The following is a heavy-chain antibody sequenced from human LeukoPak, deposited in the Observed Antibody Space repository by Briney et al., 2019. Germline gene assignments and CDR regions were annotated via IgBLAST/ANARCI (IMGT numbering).Heavy chain of an antibody. Sequence: ASVKVSCKASGYTFTGYYMHWVRQAPGQGLEWMGWINPNTGGTHYAQNFQGRVTMTRDTSISTAYMELSSLRSEDTAVYYCARDQQQLANYYYYYMDVWGKGTTVTVSS. CDR3: ARDQQQLANYYYYYMDV. J-gene: IGHJ6*03. CDR2: INPNTGGT. V-gene: IGHV1-2*02. CDR1: GYTFTGYY. D-gene: IGHD6-13*01.